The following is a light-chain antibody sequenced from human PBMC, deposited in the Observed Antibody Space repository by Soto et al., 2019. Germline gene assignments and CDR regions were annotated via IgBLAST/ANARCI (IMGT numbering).Light chain of an antibody. J-gene: IGKJ4*01. CDR1: QSISNY. Sequence: DIQMTQSPSSLSASVGDRVTITCRASQSISNYLNWYQQKPGKAPKLLIYAASSLQSGVPSRFSGSGSGTDFTLTISTLKPEDVATYHCQQYESYSPLTFGGGTTVEIK. V-gene: IGKV1-39*01. CDR2: AAS. CDR3: QQYESYSPLT.